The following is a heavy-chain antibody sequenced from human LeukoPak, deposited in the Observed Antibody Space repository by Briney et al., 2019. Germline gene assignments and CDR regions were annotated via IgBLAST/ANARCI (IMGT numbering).Heavy chain of an antibody. V-gene: IGHV4-4*02. D-gene: IGHD3-10*01. CDR3: ARVYDYYGSGSYYQTFDY. CDR1: GGSISSSNW. J-gene: IGHJ4*02. Sequence: SETLSLTCAVSGGSISSSNWWSWVRQPPGKGLEWIGEIYHSGSTNYNPSLKSRVTISVDKSKNQFSLKLSSVTAADTAVYYCARVYDYYGSGSYYQTFDYWGQGTLVTVSS. CDR2: IYHSGST.